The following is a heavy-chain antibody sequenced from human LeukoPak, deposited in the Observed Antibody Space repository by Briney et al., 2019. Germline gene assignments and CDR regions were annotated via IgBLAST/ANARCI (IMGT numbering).Heavy chain of an antibody. CDR2: ISGSGGST. CDR1: GFTFSSYA. J-gene: IGHJ4*02. Sequence: GGSLRLSCAASGFTFSSYAMSWVRQAPGKGLEWVSAISGSGGSTYYADSVKGRFTISRDNSKNTLYPQMNSLRAEDTAVYYCAKYFERWLQLSFFDYWGQGTLVTVSS. D-gene: IGHD5-24*01. CDR3: AKYFERWLQLSFFDY. V-gene: IGHV3-23*01.